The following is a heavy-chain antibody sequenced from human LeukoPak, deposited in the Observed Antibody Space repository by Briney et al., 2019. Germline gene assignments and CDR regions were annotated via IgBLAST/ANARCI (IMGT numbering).Heavy chain of an antibody. CDR1: GFTFSSYW. D-gene: IGHD2-15*01. V-gene: IGHV3-7*03. CDR3: AREEIVVVVAATEAFDY. CDR2: IKQDGSEK. Sequence: GGSLRLSCPASGFTFSSYWMSWVRQAPGKGLEWVANIKQDGSEKYYVDSVKGRFTISRDNAKNSLYLQMNSLRAEDTAVYYCAREEIVVVVAATEAFDYWGQGTLVTVSS. J-gene: IGHJ4*02.